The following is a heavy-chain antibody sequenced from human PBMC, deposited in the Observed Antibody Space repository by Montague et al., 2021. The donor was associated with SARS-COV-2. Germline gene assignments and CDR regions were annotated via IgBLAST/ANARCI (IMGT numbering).Heavy chain of an antibody. J-gene: IGHJ4*02. CDR3: ARGRRITFGGVIGLLSTFDY. V-gene: IGHV4-59*01. D-gene: IGHD3-16*02. CDR2: IYYTGST. Sequence: SETLSLTCTVSGGSISSYYWSWIRQPPGKGLEWIGYIYYTGSTNYNPSLKSRVTISVDTSKNQFSLKLSSVTAADTAVYYCARGRRITFGGVIGLLSTFDYWGQGTLVTVSA. CDR1: GGSISSYY.